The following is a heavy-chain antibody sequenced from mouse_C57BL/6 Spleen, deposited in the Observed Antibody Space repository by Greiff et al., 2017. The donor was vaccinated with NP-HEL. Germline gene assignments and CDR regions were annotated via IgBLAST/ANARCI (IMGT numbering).Heavy chain of an antibody. V-gene: IGHV14-1*01. CDR3: TTDDYGGAWFAN. D-gene: IGHD2-4*01. Sequence: EVQLQQSGAELVRPGASVKLSCTASGFNIKDYYMHWVKQRPEQGLEWIGRIDPEDGDTEYAPKFQGKATMTADTYSNTAYLQLSSLTSEDTAVYYCTTDDYGGAWFANWGQGTLVTVSA. J-gene: IGHJ3*01. CDR1: GFNIKDYY. CDR2: IDPEDGDT.